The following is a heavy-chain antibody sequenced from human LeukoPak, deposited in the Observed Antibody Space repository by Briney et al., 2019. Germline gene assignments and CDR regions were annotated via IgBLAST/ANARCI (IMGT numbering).Heavy chain of an antibody. CDR1: YGSISAYY. D-gene: IGHD1-14*01. Sequence: PSETLSLTCTVSYGSISAYYWSWIRRPAGRGLEWIGRVHIDGSTNYNPSLKSRLTMSLDTSKNQFSLTLNSLTAADTAVYYCARSSPAGMNFDSWGQGMLVTVSS. CDR3: ARSSPAGMNFDS. J-gene: IGHJ4*02. CDR2: VHIDGST. V-gene: IGHV4-4*07.